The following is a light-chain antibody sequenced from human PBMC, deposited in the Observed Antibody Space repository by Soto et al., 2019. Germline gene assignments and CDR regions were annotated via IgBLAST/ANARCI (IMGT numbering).Light chain of an antibody. CDR1: SSDVGSYDL. CDR2: EVS. Sequence: QSVLTQPASVSGSPGQSITISCTGTSSDVGSYDLVSWYQQHPGKAPKILIYEVSRRPSGVSNRFSGSKSGDTASLTISGLQAEDEADYYCCSYAASTTLRVFGGGTQLTV. V-gene: IGLV2-23*02. CDR3: CSYAASTTLRV. J-gene: IGLJ2*01.